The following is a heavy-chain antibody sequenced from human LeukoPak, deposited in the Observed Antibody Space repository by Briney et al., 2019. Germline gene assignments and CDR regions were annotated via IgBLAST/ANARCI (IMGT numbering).Heavy chain of an antibody. CDR3: ARDQEWPKRYYYYYYGMDV. CDR2: IYYSGST. D-gene: IGHD3-3*01. V-gene: IGHV4-59*12. CDR1: GGSISSYY. J-gene: IGHJ6*02. Sequence: SETLSLTCTVSGGSISSYYWSWIRQPPGKGLEWIGYIYYSGSTNYNPSLKSRVTISVDTSKNQFSLKLSSVTAADTAVYYCARDQEWPKRYYYYYYGMDVWGQGTTVTVSS.